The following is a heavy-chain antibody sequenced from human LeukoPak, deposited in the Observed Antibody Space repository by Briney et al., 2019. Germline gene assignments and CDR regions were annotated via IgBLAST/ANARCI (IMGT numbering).Heavy chain of an antibody. CDR1: GGSFSGYY. Sequence: SETLSLTCAVYGGSFSGYYWSWIRQPPGKGLEWIGEINHSGSTNYNPSLKSRVTISVDTSKNQFSLKLSSVTAADTAVYYCARGRGDHTDYWGQGTLVTVSS. V-gene: IGHV4-34*01. D-gene: IGHD4-17*01. CDR3: ARGRGDHTDY. CDR2: INHSGST. J-gene: IGHJ4*02.